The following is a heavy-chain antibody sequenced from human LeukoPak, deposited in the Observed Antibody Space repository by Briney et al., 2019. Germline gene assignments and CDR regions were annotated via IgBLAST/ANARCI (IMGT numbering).Heavy chain of an antibody. CDR2: INHSGST. D-gene: IGHD2-8*01. CDR1: GGSLSGYY. V-gene: IGHV4-34*01. J-gene: IGHJ3*02. Sequence: SETLSLTCAVYGGSLSGYYWSWIRQPPGKGLEWIGEINHSGSTNYNPSLKSRVTISVDTSKNQFSLKLSSVTAADTAVYYCARGGLMVYAVRVQNDVFDIWGQGTMVTVSS. CDR3: ARGGLMVYAVRVQNDVFDI.